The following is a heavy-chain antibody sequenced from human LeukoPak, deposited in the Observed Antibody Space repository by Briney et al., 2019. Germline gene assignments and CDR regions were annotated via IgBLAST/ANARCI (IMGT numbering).Heavy chain of an antibody. J-gene: IGHJ6*02. CDR1: GFTFSSYA. CDR3: AKELGATLLYYYYYYGMDV. Sequence: GGSLRLSCAASGFTFSSYAMSRVREAPGKGLEWVSAISGSGGSTYYADSVKGRFTISRDNSKNTLYLQMNSLRAEDTAVYYCAKELGATLLYYYYYYGMDVWGQGTTVTVSS. CDR2: ISGSGGST. D-gene: IGHD1-26*01. V-gene: IGHV3-23*01.